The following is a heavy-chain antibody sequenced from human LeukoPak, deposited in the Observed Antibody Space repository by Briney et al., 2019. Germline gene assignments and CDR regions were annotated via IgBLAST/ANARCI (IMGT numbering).Heavy chain of an antibody. CDR3: ARETRIAAAYDAFDI. CDR1: GYTFTSYY. D-gene: IGHD6-13*01. Sequence: ASVKVSCKASGYTFTSYYMHWVRQAPGQGLEWMGIVNPSGGSTNYAQKLQGRVTMTTDTSTSTAYMELSSLRSEDTAVYYCARETRIAAAYDAFDIWGQGTMVTVSS. CDR2: VNPSGGST. V-gene: IGHV1-46*01. J-gene: IGHJ3*02.